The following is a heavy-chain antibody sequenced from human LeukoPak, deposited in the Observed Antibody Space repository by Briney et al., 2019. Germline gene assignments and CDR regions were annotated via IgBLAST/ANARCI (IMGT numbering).Heavy chain of an antibody. CDR2: IYYSGST. V-gene: IGHV4-39*01. D-gene: IGHD1-26*01. CDR3: ASGSWYFDY. CDR1: GGSISSSSYY. J-gene: IGHJ4*02. Sequence: PSETLSLTCTVSGGSISSSSYYWGWIRQPPGKGLEWIGSIYYSGSTYYNPSLKSRATISVDTSKNQFSLKLSSVTAADTAVYYCASGSWYFDYWGQGTLVTVSS.